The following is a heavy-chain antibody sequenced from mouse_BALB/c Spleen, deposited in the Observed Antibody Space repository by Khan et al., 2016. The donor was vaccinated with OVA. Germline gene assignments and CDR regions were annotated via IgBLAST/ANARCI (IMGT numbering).Heavy chain of an antibody. D-gene: IGHD2-1*01. CDR3: ARKYGHSPMDY. CDR1: GFTFSSFG. J-gene: IGHJ4*01. Sequence: EVHLVESGGALVKPGGSLKLSCAAAGFTFSSFGMSWVRQTPDKRLEWVATISSGGSYPYYPDSVKGRFTISRANAKNTLYLQMSSLRSEDTAMYYCARKYGHSPMDYWGQGTSVTVSS. V-gene: IGHV5-6*01. CDR2: ISSGGSYP.